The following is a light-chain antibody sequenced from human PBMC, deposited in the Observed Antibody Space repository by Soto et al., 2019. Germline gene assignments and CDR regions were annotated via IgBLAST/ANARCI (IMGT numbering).Light chain of an antibody. J-gene: IGKJ4*01. CDR2: GAS. Sequence: EIVLTQSPGTLSLSPGERVSLSCRASQSVSSRYVAWYQHKTGQPPRLLISGASSRATGIPDRFSGSGSGADFTLTISRLEPEDFAVYYCQQYDRSPPTFGGGTKVEIK. CDR1: QSVSSRY. CDR3: QQYDRSPPT. V-gene: IGKV3-20*01.